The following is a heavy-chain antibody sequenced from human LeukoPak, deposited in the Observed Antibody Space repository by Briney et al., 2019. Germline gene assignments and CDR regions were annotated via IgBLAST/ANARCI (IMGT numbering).Heavy chain of an antibody. Sequence: ASVKVSCKASGYTFTNYYMHWVRQAPGQGLEWMGWINPNSGGTNYAQKFQGRVTMTRDTSISTAYMELSRLRSDDTAVYYCARDRPPRYSSSWYGPPPRDRATFFDYWGQGTLVTVSS. D-gene: IGHD6-13*01. CDR2: INPNSGGT. CDR1: GYTFTNYY. CDR3: ARDRPPRYSSSWYGPPPRDRATFFDY. V-gene: IGHV1-2*02. J-gene: IGHJ4*02.